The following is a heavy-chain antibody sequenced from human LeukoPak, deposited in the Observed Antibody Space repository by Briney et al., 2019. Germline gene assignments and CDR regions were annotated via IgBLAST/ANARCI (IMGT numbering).Heavy chain of an antibody. D-gene: IGHD2-15*01. CDR2: IKQDGSEK. J-gene: IGHJ4*02. V-gene: IGHV3-7*01. CDR1: GFTFSSYG. CDR3: ARDGGPFDY. Sequence: GGSLRLSCAASGFTFSSYGMHWVRQAPGKGLEWVANIKQDGSEKYYVDSVKGRFTISRDNAKKSLYLQMNSLRAEDTAVYYCARDGGPFDYWGQGTLVTVSS.